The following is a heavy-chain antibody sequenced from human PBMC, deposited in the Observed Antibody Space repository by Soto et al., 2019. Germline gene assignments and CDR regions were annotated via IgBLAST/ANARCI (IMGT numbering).Heavy chain of an antibody. D-gene: IGHD3-10*01. CDR2: ISGSGGST. CDR3: ANGGRRRITMVRGAAGPPSIGFDY. Sequence: QAGGSLRLSCAASGFTFSSYAMSWVRQAPGKGLEWVSAISGSGGSTYYADSVKGRFTISRDNSKNTLYLQMNSLRAEDTAVYYCANGGRRRITMVRGAAGPPSIGFDYWGQGTLVTVSS. CDR1: GFTFSSYA. J-gene: IGHJ4*02. V-gene: IGHV3-23*01.